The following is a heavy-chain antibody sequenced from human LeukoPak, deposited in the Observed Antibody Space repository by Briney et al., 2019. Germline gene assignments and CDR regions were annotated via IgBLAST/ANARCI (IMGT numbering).Heavy chain of an antibody. CDR3: ARAAAPAEYFQH. Sequence: GGSLRLSCGTSGFTFSRYGMHWVRQAPGKGLEWVAFIRYDGSNKYYADSVKGRFTISRDNSKNTLYLQMNSLRAEDTAVYYCARAAAPAEYFQHWGQGTLVTVSS. CDR2: IRYDGSNK. CDR1: GFTFSRYG. V-gene: IGHV3-30*02. J-gene: IGHJ1*01. D-gene: IGHD2-15*01.